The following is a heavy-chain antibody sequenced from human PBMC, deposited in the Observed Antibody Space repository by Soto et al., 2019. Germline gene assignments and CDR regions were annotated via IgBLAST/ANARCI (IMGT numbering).Heavy chain of an antibody. V-gene: IGHV3-73*01. Sequence: PGGSLILSCAAAGFNFSDSGIHWVRQASGKGLEWVGRIRSKANSYATAHATSVEGRFTISRDDSKNTAYLQMNSLKTEDTAVYYCTRPGYVDTAMAFDYWGQGILVTVSS. CDR1: GFNFSDSG. CDR2: IRSKANSYAT. D-gene: IGHD5-18*01. CDR3: TRPGYVDTAMAFDY. J-gene: IGHJ4*02.